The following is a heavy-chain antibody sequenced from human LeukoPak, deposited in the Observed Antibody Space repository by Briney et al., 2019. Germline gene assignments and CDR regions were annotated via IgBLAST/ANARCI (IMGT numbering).Heavy chain of an antibody. V-gene: IGHV1-2*06. CDR2: INPNSGGT. CDR1: GYSFTGYY. J-gene: IGHJ4*02. D-gene: IGHD3-16*02. Sequence: GASVKVSCKASGYSFTGYYMHWVRQAPGQGLEWMGRINPNSGGTNYAQKFQGRVTMTRDTSISTAYMDLSRLRSDDTAVYYCASYLYDYVWGSYRLDLDYWGQGTLVTVSS. CDR3: ASYLYDYVWGSYRLDLDY.